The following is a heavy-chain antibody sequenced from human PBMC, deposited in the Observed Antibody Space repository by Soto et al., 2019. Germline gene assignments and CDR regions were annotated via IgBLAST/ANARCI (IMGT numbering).Heavy chain of an antibody. D-gene: IGHD6-19*01. Sequence: PGGSLRLSCAASGFTFSNAWMSWVRQAPGKGLEWVGRIKSKTDGGTTDYAAPVKGRFTISRDDSKNTLYLQMNSLKTEDTAVYYCTTVFGGWFFHFFDYWGQGTLVTVSS. CDR3: TTVFGGWFFHFFDY. CDR1: GFTFSNAW. V-gene: IGHV3-15*01. CDR2: IKSKTDGGTT. J-gene: IGHJ4*02.